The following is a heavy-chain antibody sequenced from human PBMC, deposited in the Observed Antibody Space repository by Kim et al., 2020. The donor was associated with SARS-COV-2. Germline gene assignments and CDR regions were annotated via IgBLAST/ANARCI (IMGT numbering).Heavy chain of an antibody. Sequence: GGSLRLSCAASGFTFGHSAMSWVRQAPGKGLEWVSGIFGSGSGTYYADSVRGRFTISRDNSENILSLQMSNLRAEDTAVYYCVKHLHVTSVTFYWYFELWGSGTLVAVS. D-gene: IGHD2-2*01. CDR3: VKHLHVTSVTFYWYFEL. CDR2: IFGSGSGT. CDR1: GFTFGHSA. J-gene: IGHJ2*01. V-gene: IGHV3-23*05.